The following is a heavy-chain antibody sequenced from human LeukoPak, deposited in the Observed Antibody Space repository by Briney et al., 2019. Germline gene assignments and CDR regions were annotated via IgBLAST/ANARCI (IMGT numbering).Heavy chain of an antibody. J-gene: IGHJ6*03. CDR3: ARQPTVRGYMDV. D-gene: IGHD4-11*01. CDR2: MNPNSGNT. Sequence: ASVKVSCKASGYTFTSYDINWVRQATGQGLEWMGWMNPNSGNTGYAQKFQGRVTITADKSTSTAYMELSSLRSEDTAVYYCARQPTVRGYMDVWGKGTTVTVSS. V-gene: IGHV1-8*01. CDR1: GYTFTSYD.